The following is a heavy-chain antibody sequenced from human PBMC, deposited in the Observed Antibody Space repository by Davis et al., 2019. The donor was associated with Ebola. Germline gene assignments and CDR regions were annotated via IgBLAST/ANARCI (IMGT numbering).Heavy chain of an antibody. CDR1: GYSFTSYW. D-gene: IGHD5-24*01. CDR2: IYPGDSDT. J-gene: IGHJ4*02. Sequence: GESLKISCKGSGYSFTSYWIGWVRQMPGKGLEWMGIIYPGDSDTRYSPSFQGQVTISADKSISTAYLQWSSLKASDTAIYYCARHVGGWRQLAGIDYWGQGTLVTVSS. CDR3: ARHVGGWRQLAGIDY. V-gene: IGHV5-51*01.